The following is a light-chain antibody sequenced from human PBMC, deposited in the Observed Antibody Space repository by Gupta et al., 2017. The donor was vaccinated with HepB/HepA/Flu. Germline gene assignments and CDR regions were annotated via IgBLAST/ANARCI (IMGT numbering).Light chain of an antibody. CDR2: DVN. CDR1: SSDIGAYNS. J-gene: IGLJ2*01. V-gene: IGLV2-14*03. CDR3: GSYTRSSTWL. Sequence: QSALTQPASVFGSPGQSIAISRTGTSSDIGAYNSVSWYQQHPGKAPQLIIYDVNNRPSGVSNRFSGSKSGNTAFLIISGLQAEDEADYFCGSYTRSSTWLFGGGTKVTVL.